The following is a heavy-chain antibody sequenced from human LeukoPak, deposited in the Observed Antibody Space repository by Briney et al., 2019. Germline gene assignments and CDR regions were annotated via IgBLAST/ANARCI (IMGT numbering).Heavy chain of an antibody. J-gene: IGHJ4*02. CDR3: ARAFGEWFGEHTTKNDY. Sequence: ASVKVSCKASGYTFTGYYMHWVRQAPGRGLEWMGRINPNSGGTNYAQKFQGRVTMTRDTSISTAYMELSRLRSDDTAVYYCARAFGEWFGEHTTKNDYWGQGTLVTVSS. V-gene: IGHV1-2*06. D-gene: IGHD3-10*01. CDR2: INPNSGGT. CDR1: GYTFTGYY.